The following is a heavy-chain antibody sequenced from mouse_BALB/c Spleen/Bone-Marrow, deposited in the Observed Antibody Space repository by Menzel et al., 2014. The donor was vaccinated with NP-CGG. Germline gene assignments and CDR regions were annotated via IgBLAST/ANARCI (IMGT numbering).Heavy chain of an antibody. CDR2: IRNKANGYTT. CDR3: ARPNSPYYYGSSYWYFDV. V-gene: IGHV7-3*02. CDR1: GFTFTDYY. J-gene: IGHJ1*01. D-gene: IGHD1-1*01. Sequence: EVKLVESGGGLVQPGGSLRLSCATSGFTFTDYYMSWVRQPPGKALEWLGFIRNKANGYTTEYSASVKGRFTISRDNSQSILYLQMNTLRAEDSATYYCARPNSPYYYGSSYWYFDVRGAGTTVTVSS.